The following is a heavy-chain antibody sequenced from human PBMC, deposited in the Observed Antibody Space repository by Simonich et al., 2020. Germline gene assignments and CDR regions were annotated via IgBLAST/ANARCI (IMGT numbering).Heavy chain of an antibody. CDR2: ISGYTSNT. Sequence: QVQLVQSGAEVKKPGASVKVSCKASGYTFTSYGISWVRQAPGQWLEWMGWISGYTSNTNYAQKLQGRVTMTKDTSTSTAYMELRSLRSDDTAVYYCARASRGTWWYYYFDYWGQGTLVTVSS. J-gene: IGHJ4*02. V-gene: IGHV1-18*01. D-gene: IGHD2-15*01. CDR1: GYTFTSYG. CDR3: ARASRGTWWYYYFDY.